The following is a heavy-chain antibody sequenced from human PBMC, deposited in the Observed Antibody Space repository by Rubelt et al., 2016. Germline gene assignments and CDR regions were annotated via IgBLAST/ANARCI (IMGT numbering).Heavy chain of an antibody. CDR3: ARASGSYFYYYYYGMDV. J-gene: IGHJ6*02. CDR1: GGSISSYY. D-gene: IGHD1-26*01. V-gene: IGHV4-59*12. Sequence: QVQLQESGPGLVKPSETLSLTCTVSGGSISSYYWSWIRQPPGKGLEWIGYIYYSGSTNYNPSLKSRVTRSVDTSKNQFSLKLCSVTAADTAVYYCARASGSYFYYYYYGMDVWGQGTTVTVSS. CDR2: IYYSGST.